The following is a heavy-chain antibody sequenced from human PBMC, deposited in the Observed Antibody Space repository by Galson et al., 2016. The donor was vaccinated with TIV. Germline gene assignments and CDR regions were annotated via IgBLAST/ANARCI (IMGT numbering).Heavy chain of an antibody. V-gene: IGHV1-69*01. CDR3: AKDRNTAFDTHYSYYGLDV. CDR2: IIPMFGTA. D-gene: IGHD5-18*01. Sequence: SCKASGGTFSSYVIKWVRQAPGQGLEWMGEIIPMFGTANYAQKLQGRVTITADESTSTAYMELSSLRSEDTAVYYCAKDRNTAFDTHYSYYGLDVWGQGTTVIVSS. J-gene: IGHJ6*02. CDR1: GGTFSSYV.